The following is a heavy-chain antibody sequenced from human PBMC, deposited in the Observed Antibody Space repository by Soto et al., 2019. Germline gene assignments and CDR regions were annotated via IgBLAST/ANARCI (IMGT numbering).Heavy chain of an antibody. CDR2: TYYRSKWYN. J-gene: IGHJ5*02. CDR3: ARDREGYCSGGSCGNWFDP. D-gene: IGHD2-15*01. CDR1: GDSVSSNSAA. Sequence: SQTLSLTRAISGDSVSSNSAAWNWIRQSPSRGLEWLGRTYYRSKWYNDYAVSVKSRITINPDTSKNQFSLPLNSVTPEDTAVYYCARDREGYCSGGSCGNWFDPWGQGTLVTV. V-gene: IGHV6-1*01.